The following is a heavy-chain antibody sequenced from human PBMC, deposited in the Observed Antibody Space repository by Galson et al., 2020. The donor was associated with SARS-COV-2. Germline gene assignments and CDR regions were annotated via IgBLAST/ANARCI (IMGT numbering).Heavy chain of an antibody. J-gene: IGHJ2*01. D-gene: IGHD6-19*01. CDR1: GSSISSGDYY. Sequence: SQTLSLTCTVSGSSISSGDYYWSWIRQPPGKGLEWIGYIYYSGSTYYNPSLKSRVTISVDTSKNQFSLKLSSVTAADTAVYYCARGSYSSGWGSYWYFDLWGRGTLVTVSS. CDR2: IYYSGST. V-gene: IGHV4-30-4*01. CDR3: ARGSYSSGWGSYWYFDL.